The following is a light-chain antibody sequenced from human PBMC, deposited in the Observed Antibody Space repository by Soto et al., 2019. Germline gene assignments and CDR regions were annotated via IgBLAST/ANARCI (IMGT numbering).Light chain of an antibody. J-gene: IGLJ1*01. CDR2: SNN. CDR3: AAWDDSLNGYV. Sequence: QSVLTQPPSASGTPGQRGTISCSGSSANIGSNTVNWYRQLPGTAPKLLIYSNNQRPSGVPDRFSGSKSGTSASLAISGLQSEDEADYYCAAWDDSLNGYVFGTGTKVTVL. CDR1: SANIGSNT. V-gene: IGLV1-44*01.